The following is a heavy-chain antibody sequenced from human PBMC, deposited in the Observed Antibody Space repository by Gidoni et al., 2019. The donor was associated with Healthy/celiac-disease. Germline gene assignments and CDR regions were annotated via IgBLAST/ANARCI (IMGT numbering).Heavy chain of an antibody. Sequence: QVQLVETGGGVVQPGRSLRLSCAASGFTFGSYGMHWVRQAPGKGLEWVSVISYDGSNKYYAASVKGRFTISRDNSKNTLYLQMNSLRAEDTAVYYCAKLGSEDFDLWGRGTLVTVSS. CDR3: AKLGSEDFDL. CDR2: ISYDGSNK. CDR1: GFTFGSYG. J-gene: IGHJ2*01. V-gene: IGHV3-30*18.